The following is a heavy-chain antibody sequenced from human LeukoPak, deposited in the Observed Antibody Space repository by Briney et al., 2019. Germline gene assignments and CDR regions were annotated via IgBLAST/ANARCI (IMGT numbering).Heavy chain of an antibody. J-gene: IGHJ6*02. Sequence: SETLSLTCAVYGGSFSGYYWSWIRQPPGKGLEWIGSIYYSGSTYYNPSLKSRVTISVDTSKNQFSLKLSSVTAADTAVYYCASGLGNRNPSYYYYYGMDVWGQGTTVTVSS. V-gene: IGHV4-34*01. CDR1: GGSFSGYY. D-gene: IGHD1-14*01. CDR2: IYYSGST. CDR3: ASGLGNRNPSYYYYYGMDV.